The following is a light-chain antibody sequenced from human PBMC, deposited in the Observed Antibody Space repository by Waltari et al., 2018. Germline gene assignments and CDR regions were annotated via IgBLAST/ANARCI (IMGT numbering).Light chain of an antibody. Sequence: QSALTQPASVSGSPGQSITISCTGTSSDIGDYNYVSWFQQHPGKAPKLMIFGVSEPPSGVCNRFSGSKSGNTASLTSSGLQAEDEADYYCSSYIRGSALVIFGGGSKLTVL. V-gene: IGLV2-14*03. CDR1: SSDIGDYNY. CDR2: GVS. J-gene: IGLJ2*01. CDR3: SSYIRGSALVI.